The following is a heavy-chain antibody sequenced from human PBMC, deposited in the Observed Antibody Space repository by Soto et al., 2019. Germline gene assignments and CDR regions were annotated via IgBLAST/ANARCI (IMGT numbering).Heavy chain of an antibody. Sequence: SGKVSCKASGGTFSSYAISWVRQAPGQGLEWMGGIIPIFGTANYAQKFQGRVTITADKSTSTAYMELSSLRSEDTAVYYCARDGTRRMDDAFDIWGQGTMVTVSS. CDR3: ARDGTRRMDDAFDI. CDR2: IIPIFGTA. J-gene: IGHJ3*02. D-gene: IGHD1-26*01. V-gene: IGHV1-69*06. CDR1: GGTFSSYA.